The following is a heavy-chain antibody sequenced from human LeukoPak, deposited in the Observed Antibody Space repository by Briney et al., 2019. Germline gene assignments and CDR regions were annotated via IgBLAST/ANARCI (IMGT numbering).Heavy chain of an antibody. D-gene: IGHD1-26*01. CDR1: GGTFSSFA. J-gene: IGHJ4*02. V-gene: IGHV1-69*05. Sequence: SVTVSCKASGGTFSSFAISWVRQAPGQGLEWMGGIIPIFGTADYAQMFQGRVTITTDESTSTAYMELSSLRSEDTAVYYCARGGARYSGTSPNWFDYWGQRTLVTFSS. CDR3: ARGGARYSGTSPNWFDY. CDR2: IIPIFGTA.